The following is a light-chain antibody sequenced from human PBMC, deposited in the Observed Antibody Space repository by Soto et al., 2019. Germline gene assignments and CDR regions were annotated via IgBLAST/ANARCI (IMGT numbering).Light chain of an antibody. CDR1: QDISNY. CDR3: QQYDNLPIT. V-gene: IGKV1-33*01. CDR2: DAS. J-gene: IGKJ5*01. Sequence: DIQMTQSPSSLSASVGDRITITCQASQDISNYLNWYQQKPGKAPKLLIYDASNLETGVPSRFSGSGSGTDFTFTINSLQPEDIAIYFCQQYDNLPITFGQGTRLEIK.